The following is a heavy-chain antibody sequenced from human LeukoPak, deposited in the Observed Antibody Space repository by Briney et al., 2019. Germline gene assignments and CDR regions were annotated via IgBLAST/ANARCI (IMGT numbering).Heavy chain of an antibody. J-gene: IGHJ3*02. CDR3: ANFVGATPDAFDI. V-gene: IGHV3-23*01. CDR2: ISGSGGST. CDR1: GFTFSSYW. Sequence: GGSLRLSCAASGFTFSSYWMSWVRQAPGKGLEWVSAISGSGGSTYYADSVKGRFTISRDNSKNTLYLQMNSLRAEDTAVYYCANFVGATPDAFDIWGQGTMVTVSS. D-gene: IGHD1-26*01.